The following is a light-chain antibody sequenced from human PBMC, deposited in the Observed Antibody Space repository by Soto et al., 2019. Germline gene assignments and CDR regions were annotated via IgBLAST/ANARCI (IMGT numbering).Light chain of an antibody. CDR3: CSYAGSSTWV. J-gene: IGLJ3*02. Sequence: QSALTQPASVSGSPGQSITISCTGTSSDVGSYNLVSWYQQHPGKAPKLMIYEVSKRPSRVSNRFSGSKSGNTVSLTISGLQAEDEADYYCCSYAGSSTWVFGGGTKLTVL. CDR1: SSDVGSYNL. V-gene: IGLV2-23*02. CDR2: EVS.